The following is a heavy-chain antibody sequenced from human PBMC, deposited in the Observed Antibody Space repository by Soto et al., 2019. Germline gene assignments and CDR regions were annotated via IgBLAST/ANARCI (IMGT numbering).Heavy chain of an antibody. CDR3: ARPLVAPVAGPYYYGMDV. CDR1: GFTFNTYG. J-gene: IGHJ6*02. Sequence: GGSLRLSCAASGFTFNTYGFNWVRQAPSKGLEWVAVIWYDGNTKYYADSVKGRFTISRDNLKNTLYLQMNSLTAEDTAVYYCARPLVAPVAGPYYYGMDVWGQGTTVTVSS. V-gene: IGHV3-33*01. CDR2: IWYDGNTK. D-gene: IGHD6-19*01.